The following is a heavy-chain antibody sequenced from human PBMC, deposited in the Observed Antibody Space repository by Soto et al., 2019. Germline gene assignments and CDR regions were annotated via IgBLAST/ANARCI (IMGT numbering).Heavy chain of an antibody. V-gene: IGHV1-46*01. Sequence: GASVKVSCKASGYTFTSYYMHWVRQAPGQGLEWMGIINPSGGSTSYAQKFQGRVTMTRDTSTSTVYMELSSLRSEDTAVYYCARDLPYNHYSSGWYFDYWGQGTLVTVSS. D-gene: IGHD6-19*01. CDR3: ARDLPYNHYSSGWYFDY. J-gene: IGHJ4*02. CDR1: GYTFTSYY. CDR2: INPSGGST.